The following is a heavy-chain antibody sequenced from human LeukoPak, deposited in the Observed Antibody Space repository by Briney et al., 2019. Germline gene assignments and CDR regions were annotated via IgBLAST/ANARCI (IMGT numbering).Heavy chain of an antibody. D-gene: IGHD6-13*01. J-gene: IGHJ5*02. Sequence: SETLSLTCAVYGGSFSGYYWSWIRQPPGKGLEWIGEINHSGSTNNNPSLKSRVTISVDTSKNQFSLKLSSVTAADTAVYYCARSSSWYRWFDPWGQGTLVTVSS. V-gene: IGHV4-34*01. CDR2: INHSGST. CDR1: GGSFSGYY. CDR3: ARSSSWYRWFDP.